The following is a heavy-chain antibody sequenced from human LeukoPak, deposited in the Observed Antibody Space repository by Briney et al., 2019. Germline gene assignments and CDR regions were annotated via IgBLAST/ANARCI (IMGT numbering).Heavy chain of an antibody. CDR2: IIPIFGTA. J-gene: IGHJ6*03. CDR1: GGTFSSYA. V-gene: IGHV1-69*06. D-gene: IGHD4-17*01. Sequence: GASVKVSCKASGGTFSSYAISWVRQAPGQGLEWMGGIIPIFGTANYAQKFQGRVTITADKSTSTAYMELSSLRSEDTAVYYCARGPTDYGDYGYYYYYMDVWGKGTTVTVSS. CDR3: ARGPTDYGDYGYYYYYMDV.